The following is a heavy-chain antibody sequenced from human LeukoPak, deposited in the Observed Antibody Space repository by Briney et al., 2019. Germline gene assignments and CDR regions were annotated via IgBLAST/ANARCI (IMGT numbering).Heavy chain of an antibody. CDR3: AREQINPTSYYYMDV. Sequence: GGSLRLSCAASGFSFSNYGMHWVRQAPGKGLEYVSAINSNGGSTYSANSVKGRFTISRDNSKSTLYLQMGSLRAEDTAVYYCAREQINPTSYYYMDVWGKGTTVTVSS. J-gene: IGHJ6*03. CDR2: INSNGGST. V-gene: IGHV3-64*01. CDR1: GFSFSNYG.